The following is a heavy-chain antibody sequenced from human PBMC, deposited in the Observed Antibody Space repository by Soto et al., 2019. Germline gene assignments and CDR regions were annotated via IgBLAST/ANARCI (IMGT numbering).Heavy chain of an antibody. CDR1: GYTFTNYY. D-gene: IGHD6-19*01. CDR3: ARESQISGWSWFDY. V-gene: IGHV1-46*01. CDR2: INPSGGST. Sequence: QVQLVQSGAEVKKPGASVKVSCKASGYTFTNYYIHWVRQAPGQGLEWMGMINPSGGSTSYTRRFQGRVPLTRDTSTSTVYLELSRLRSEDTDVYDCARESQISGWSWFDYWGQGTLVNVSS. J-gene: IGHJ4*02.